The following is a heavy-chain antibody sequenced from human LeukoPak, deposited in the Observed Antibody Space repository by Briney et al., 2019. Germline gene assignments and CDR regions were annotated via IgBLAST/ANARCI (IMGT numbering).Heavy chain of an antibody. CDR1: GGSISSSSYY. Sequence: SETLSLTCTVSGGSISSSSYYWSWIRQPPGKGLEWIGYIYYSGSTNYNPSLKSRVTISVDTSKNQFSLKLSSVTAADTAVYYCARGRVPGGAKRVVPAAIGMDVWGQGTTVTVSS. J-gene: IGHJ6*02. CDR3: ARGRVPGGAKRVVPAAIGMDV. V-gene: IGHV4-61*01. CDR2: IYYSGST. D-gene: IGHD2-2*01.